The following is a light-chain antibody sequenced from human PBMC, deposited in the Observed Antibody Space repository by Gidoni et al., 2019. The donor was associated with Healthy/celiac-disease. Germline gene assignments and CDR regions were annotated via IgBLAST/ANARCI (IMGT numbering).Light chain of an antibody. J-gene: IGKJ4*01. CDR2: DAS. CDR3: QQRSNWPPPLT. Sequence: EIVWTQSPATLSLSPGERATLSCRASQSVSRYLAWYQQKPGQAPRLLSYDASNRATGIPARFSGSGSGTDFTLTISSLEPEDFAVDYCQQRSNWPPPLTFGGGTKVEIK. CDR1: QSVSRY. V-gene: IGKV3-11*01.